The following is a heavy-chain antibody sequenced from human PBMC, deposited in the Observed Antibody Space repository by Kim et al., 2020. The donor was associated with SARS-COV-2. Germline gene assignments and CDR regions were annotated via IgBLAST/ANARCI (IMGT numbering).Heavy chain of an antibody. J-gene: IGHJ5*02. CDR1: GGSVSSGSYY. V-gene: IGHV4-61*01. Sequence: SETLSLTCTVSGGSVSSGSYYWSWIRQPPGKGLEWIGYIYYSGSTNYNPSLKSRVTISVDTSKNQFSLKLSSVTAADTAVYYCARAPIVVVVAANNWFDPWGQGTLVTVSS. D-gene: IGHD2-15*01. CDR2: IYYSGST. CDR3: ARAPIVVVVAANNWFDP.